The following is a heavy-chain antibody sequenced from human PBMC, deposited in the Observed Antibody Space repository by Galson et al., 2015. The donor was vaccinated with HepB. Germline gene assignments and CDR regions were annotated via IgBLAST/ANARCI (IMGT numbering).Heavy chain of an antibody. CDR1: GFNFSNAW. CDR2: IKRKTDGETR. CDR3: TKDVEIVLMVSDWFDP. V-gene: IGHV3-15*01. J-gene: IGHJ5*02. D-gene: IGHD2-8*01. Sequence: SLRLSCAASGFNFSNAWMSWVRQATGKGLEWVGRIKRKTDGETRDYAGSVKGRFTISRDDSKNTLYLQMNSLKTEDTAVYYCTKDVEIVLMVSDWFDPWGQGTLVTVSS.